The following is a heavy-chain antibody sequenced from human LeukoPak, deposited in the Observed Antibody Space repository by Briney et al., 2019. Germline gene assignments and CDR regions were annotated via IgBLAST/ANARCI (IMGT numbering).Heavy chain of an antibody. J-gene: IGHJ3*02. Sequence: GGSLRLSCAASAFTFSSYWMSWVRQAPGNGLEWVAHIDQDGSEKYYVESMKGRITISRDTAKNSLYLQMNSLRAEDTAVYYCARDYYSYSRGSWAFDIWGQGTMATVSS. D-gene: IGHD3-22*01. CDR1: AFTFSSYW. CDR3: ARDYYSYSRGSWAFDI. CDR2: IDQDGSEK. V-gene: IGHV3-7*03.